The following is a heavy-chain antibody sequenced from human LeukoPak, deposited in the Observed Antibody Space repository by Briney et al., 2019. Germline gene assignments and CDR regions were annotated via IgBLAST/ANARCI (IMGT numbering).Heavy chain of an antibody. Sequence: PSETLSLTCTVSGYSISSGYYWGWIRQPPGKGLEWIGSIYHSGSTYYNPSLKSRVTISVDTSKNQFSPKLSSVTAADTAVYYCARASSSGWYTPPTGGADYWGQGTLVTVSS. D-gene: IGHD6-19*01. V-gene: IGHV4-38-2*02. CDR3: ARASSSGWYTPPTGGADY. CDR1: GYSISSGYY. CDR2: IYHSGST. J-gene: IGHJ4*02.